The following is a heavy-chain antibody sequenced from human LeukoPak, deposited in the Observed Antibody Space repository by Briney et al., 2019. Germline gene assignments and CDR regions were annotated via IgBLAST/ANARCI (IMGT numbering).Heavy chain of an antibody. CDR3: VRHISTNTGYFDS. Sequence: PSETLSLTCTVSGGSINSHSYYWGWIRQPPGKGLEWIGSVYYDGTSYSNPSLTSQAAVFVDTSRDEFSLDLSFVTAADTAVYYCVRHISTNTGYFDSCGQGTLVSVSS. J-gene: IGHJ4*02. CDR2: VYYDGTS. V-gene: IGHV4-39*01. CDR1: GGSINSHSYY. D-gene: IGHD5-24*01.